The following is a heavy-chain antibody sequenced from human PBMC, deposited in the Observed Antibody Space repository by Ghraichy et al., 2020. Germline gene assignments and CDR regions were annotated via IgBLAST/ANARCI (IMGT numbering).Heavy chain of an antibody. CDR3: AKDAVTANGRWDGFDI. V-gene: IGHV3-23*01. J-gene: IGHJ3*02. CDR1: GFTFTSYS. D-gene: IGHD2-21*02. Sequence: GGSLRLTCAASGFTFTSYSMSWVRQAPTKGLEWVSSINGNGAKINYADSVKGRFTISRDNSKNTLYLQMNSLRADDTAVYYCAKDAVTANGRWDGFDIWGHGSTVTVSS. CDR2: INGNGAKI.